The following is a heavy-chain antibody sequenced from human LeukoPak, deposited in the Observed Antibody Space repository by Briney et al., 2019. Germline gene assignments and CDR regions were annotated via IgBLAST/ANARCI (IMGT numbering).Heavy chain of an antibody. D-gene: IGHD2-15*01. CDR2: IYHSGST. CDR3: ASGYSSKAAAYYYYYMDV. Sequence: SETLSLTCTVSGYSISSGYYWGWIRQPPGKGLEWVGSIYHSGSTYYKPSLKSRVTISVDTSKNQFSLKLSSVTAADTAVYYCASGYSSKAAAYYYYYMDVWGKGTTVTISS. V-gene: IGHV4-38-2*02. J-gene: IGHJ6*03. CDR1: GYSISSGYY.